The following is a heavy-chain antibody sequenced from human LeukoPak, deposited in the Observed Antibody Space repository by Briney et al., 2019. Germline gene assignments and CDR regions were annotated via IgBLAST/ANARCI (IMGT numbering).Heavy chain of an antibody. CDR1: SRSINRCY. Sequence: KSSDTQSLTCTLSSRSINRCYWSWIRQPAGEELECFARIYISGSNNYNPSLNSRVTMSVDTSKNQFSLKLSSVTVADTAVYYCARSLEPRVGVYYFDYWGQGTLVTVSS. V-gene: IGHV4-4*07. CDR3: ARSLEPRVGVYYFDY. D-gene: IGHD1-14*01. CDR2: IYISGSN. J-gene: IGHJ4*02.